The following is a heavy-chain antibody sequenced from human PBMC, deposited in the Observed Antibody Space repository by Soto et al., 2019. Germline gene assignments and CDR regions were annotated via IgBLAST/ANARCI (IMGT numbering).Heavy chain of an antibody. D-gene: IGHD3-22*01. CDR2: ISNSGGGT. J-gene: IGHJ4*02. CDR1: GFTFSSYA. Sequence: EVQLLDSGGGLVQPGGSLRLSCAGSGFTFSSYAMSWVRQAPGKGLEWVSSISNSGGGTYYADSVKGRFTISRDNSMNTLFLQMNSLRAEDTAVYYCRKGVTAGRGYCFDYWRQGTLVTVSA. CDR3: RKGVTAGRGYCFDY. V-gene: IGHV3-23*01.